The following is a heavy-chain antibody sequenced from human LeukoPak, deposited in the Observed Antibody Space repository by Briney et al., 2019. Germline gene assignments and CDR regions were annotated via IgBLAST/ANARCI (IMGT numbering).Heavy chain of an antibody. CDR2: IGSGSQNI. D-gene: IGHD5-12*01. Sequence: GGSLRLSCAASGFTFSSYAMNWVRQAPGKGLEWVSYIGSGSQNIYYADSVKGRLSISRDNAKRILFLQMNSLRAEDTAVYYCARDLGYSGYVMSYGGQGTLVTVSS. V-gene: IGHV3-48*01. CDR1: GFTFSSYA. J-gene: IGHJ4*02. CDR3: ARDLGYSGYVMSY.